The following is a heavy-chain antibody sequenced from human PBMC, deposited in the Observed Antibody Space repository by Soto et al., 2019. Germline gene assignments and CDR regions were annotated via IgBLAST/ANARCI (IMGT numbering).Heavy chain of an antibody. J-gene: IGHJ5*02. CDR2: INPSGGST. Sequence: QVQLVQSGAEVKKPGASVKVSCKASGYTFTSYYMHWVRQAPGQGLEWMGIINPSGGSTSYAQKFQGRVTMTRDTSTSTVYMELSSLRSEDTAVYYCARVYPSDTRYGYVGNNWFDPWDQGTLVTVSS. D-gene: IGHD5-18*01. CDR3: ARVYPSDTRYGYVGNNWFDP. CDR1: GYTFTSYY. V-gene: IGHV1-46*03.